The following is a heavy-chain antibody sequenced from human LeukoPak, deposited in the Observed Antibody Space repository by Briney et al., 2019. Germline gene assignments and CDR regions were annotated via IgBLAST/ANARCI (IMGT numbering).Heavy chain of an antibody. CDR3: TIVGPYIPLDY. V-gene: IGHV1-2*06. CDR1: GYTFSGYY. D-gene: IGHD1-26*01. CDR2: INPNSGGT. J-gene: IGHJ4*02. Sequence: ASVKVSCKASGYTFSGYYMHWVRQAPGQGLEWMGRINPNSGGTNYAQKFQGRVTMTRDTSISTAYMELSRLRSDDTAVYYCTIVGPYIPLDYWGQGTLVTVSS.